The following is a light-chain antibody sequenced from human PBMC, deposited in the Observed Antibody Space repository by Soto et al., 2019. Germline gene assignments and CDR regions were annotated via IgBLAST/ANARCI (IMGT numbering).Light chain of an antibody. Sequence: QSALTQPAYVSGSPGQSITISCTGPSSDVGSYNLVSWYQQHPGNAPKLMIYEGSKRPSGVSNRFFGSKSGNTASLTISRLQAEDEADYYCCSFARGSTLLFGGGTKVTVL. CDR2: EGS. J-gene: IGLJ3*02. V-gene: IGLV2-23*01. CDR1: SSDVGSYNL. CDR3: CSFARGSTLL.